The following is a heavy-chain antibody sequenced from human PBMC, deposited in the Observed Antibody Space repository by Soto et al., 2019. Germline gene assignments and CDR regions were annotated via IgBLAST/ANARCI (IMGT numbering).Heavy chain of an antibody. CDR2: INAGNGNT. J-gene: IGHJ3*02. Sequence: QVQLVQSGAEVKKPGASVKVSCKASGYTFTSYAMHWVRQAPGQRLEWMGWINAGNGNTKYSQKFQGRVTITRDTSASTAYMELSSLRSEDTDVYYCARVGTYYYDSSGPKAAFDIWGQGTMVTVSS. CDR1: GYTFTSYA. D-gene: IGHD3-22*01. CDR3: ARVGTYYYDSSGPKAAFDI. V-gene: IGHV1-3*01.